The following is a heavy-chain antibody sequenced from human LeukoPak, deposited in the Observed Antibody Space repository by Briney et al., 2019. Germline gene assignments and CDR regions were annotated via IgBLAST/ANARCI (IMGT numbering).Heavy chain of an antibody. CDR3: ARSPFSQQQLVLGAFDI. J-gene: IGHJ3*02. D-gene: IGHD6-13*01. CDR1: GYTFTSYG. Sequence: ASVKVSCKASGYTFTSYGISWVRQAPGQGLEWMGWISAYNGNTNYAQKLQGRVTMTTDTSTSTAYMELRSLRSDDTAVYYCARSPFSQQQLVLGAFDIWGQGTMVTVSS. CDR2: ISAYNGNT. V-gene: IGHV1-18*01.